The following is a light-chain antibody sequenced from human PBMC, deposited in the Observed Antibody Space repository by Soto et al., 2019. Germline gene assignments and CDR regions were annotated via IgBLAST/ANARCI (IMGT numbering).Light chain of an antibody. CDR1: QSVSSTY. CDR2: GAS. CDR3: QQYGSSWWT. Sequence: EIVLTQSPDTLSLFPGERATLSCRASQSVSSTYLAWYQQKLGQAPRLLIFGASSRATGIPDRFSGSGSGTDFTLTISRLEPEDFAVYYCQQYGSSWWTFGQGTKVEIK. J-gene: IGKJ1*01. V-gene: IGKV3-20*01.